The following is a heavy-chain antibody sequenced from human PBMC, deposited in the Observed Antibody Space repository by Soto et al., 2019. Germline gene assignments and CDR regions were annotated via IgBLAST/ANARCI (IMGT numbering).Heavy chain of an antibody. J-gene: IGHJ3*02. Sequence: ASVKVSCKVSGYTLTELSMHWVRQAPGKGLEWMGGFDPEDGETIYAQKFQGRVTMTEDTSTDTAYMELSSLRSEDTAVYYCATAKDIVLMGPYAFDIWGQGTMVTVS. CDR1: GYTLTELS. CDR3: ATAKDIVLMGPYAFDI. D-gene: IGHD2-8*01. CDR2: FDPEDGET. V-gene: IGHV1-24*01.